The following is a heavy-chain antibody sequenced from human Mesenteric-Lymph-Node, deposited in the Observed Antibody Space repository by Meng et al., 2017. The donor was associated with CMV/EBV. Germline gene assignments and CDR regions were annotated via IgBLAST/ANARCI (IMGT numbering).Heavy chain of an antibody. J-gene: IGHJ4*02. V-gene: IGHV1-18*01. D-gene: IGHD3-3*01. Sequence: SGYTLLSFGISWVRQAPGQGLEWVGGTYSGNTNYAQKHQGRVRMTTDTSTSTAYMELRSLRSDDTAVYYCARAANYDLWTDLYFFDYWGQGTLVTVSS. CDR3: ARAANYDLWTDLYFFDY. CDR1: GYTLLSFG. CDR2: TYSGNT.